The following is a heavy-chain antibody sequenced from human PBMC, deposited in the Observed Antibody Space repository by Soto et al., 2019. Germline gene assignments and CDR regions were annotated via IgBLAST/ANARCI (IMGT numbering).Heavy chain of an antibody. CDR3: AKAGLSSTRTQGEYFDY. CDR2: VGGSGDST. CDR1: GFTFSSYA. J-gene: IGHJ4*02. Sequence: GSLRLSCAASGFTFSSYAMSWVRQAPGKGLEWVSSVGGSGDSTYYADSVKGRFTISRDNSKNTLYLQMNSLRAEDTAVYYCAKAGLSSTRTQGEYFDYWGQGTLVTVSS. V-gene: IGHV3-23*01. D-gene: IGHD2-2*01.